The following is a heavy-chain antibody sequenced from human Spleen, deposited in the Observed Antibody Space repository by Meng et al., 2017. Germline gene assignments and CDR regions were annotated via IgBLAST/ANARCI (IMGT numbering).Heavy chain of an antibody. Sequence: QVQLQEAGPGLVKPSGTLSLTCAVSGDSISSSDWWSWVRQPPGKGLEWVGDINHSGSSNYNPSLKSRVTMSVDTSKNQFSLKLSSVTAADTAIYYCTTYEYGDSDGDYWSQGTLVTVSS. CDR2: INHSGSS. J-gene: IGHJ4*02. CDR3: TTYEYGDSDGDY. V-gene: IGHV4-4*02. D-gene: IGHD4-17*01. CDR1: GDSISSSDW.